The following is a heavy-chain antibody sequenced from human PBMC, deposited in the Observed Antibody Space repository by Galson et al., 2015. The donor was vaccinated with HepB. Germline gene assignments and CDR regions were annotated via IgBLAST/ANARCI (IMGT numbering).Heavy chain of an antibody. J-gene: IGHJ6*02. CDR1: GYTFTNYY. Sequence: SVKVSCKASGYTFTNYYINWVRQAPGQGLEWMRVINPSLGTTTYAQKFQGRVTMTRDTSTSTVYMELSSLRSEDTAVYYCARVGVVVRGSIGLGGLDVWGQGTTVTVSS. V-gene: IGHV1-46*01. CDR3: ARVGVVVRGSIGLGGLDV. D-gene: IGHD3-10*01. CDR2: INPSLGTT.